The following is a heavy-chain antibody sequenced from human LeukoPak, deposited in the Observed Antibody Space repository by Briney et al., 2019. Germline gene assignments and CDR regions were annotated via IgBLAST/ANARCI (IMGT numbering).Heavy chain of an antibody. CDR3: ARDYYDSSGYYAGDAFDI. D-gene: IGHD3-22*01. CDR2: ISWNSGSI. V-gene: IGHV3-9*01. J-gene: IGHJ3*02. Sequence: GGSLRLSCAASGFTFDDYAMHWVRQAPGKGLEWVSGISWNSGSIGYADSVKGRFTISRDNAKNSLYLQMNSLRAEDTALYHCARDYYDSSGYYAGDAFDIWGQGTMVTVSS. CDR1: GFTFDDYA.